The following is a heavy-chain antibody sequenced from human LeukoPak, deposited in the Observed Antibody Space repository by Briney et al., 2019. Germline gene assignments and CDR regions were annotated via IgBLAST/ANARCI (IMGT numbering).Heavy chain of an antibody. CDR2: ISGSGGST. J-gene: IGHJ3*02. V-gene: IGHV3-23*01. CDR1: GFTFSSYA. CDR3: AKDPGWEPLLRFGEFTAVAFDI. Sequence: GGSLRLSCAASGFTFSSYAMSWVRQAPGKGLEWVSAISGSGGSTYYADSVKGRFTISRDNSKNTLYLQMNSLRAEDTAVYYCAKDPGWEPLLRFGEFTAVAFDIWGQGTMVTVSS. D-gene: IGHD3-10*01.